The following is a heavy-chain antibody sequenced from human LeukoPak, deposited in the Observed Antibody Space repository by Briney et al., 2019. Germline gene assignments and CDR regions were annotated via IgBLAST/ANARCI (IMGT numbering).Heavy chain of an antibody. J-gene: IGHJ4*02. CDR1: GFSFSIYW. CDR3: AFLDY. Sequence: GGSLRLSCAASGFSFSIYWVHWVRHAPGKGLVWVSSINSDGRSTSYADSVKGRFTISRDNAKNTRYLQMNTLRAEDTAVYYCAFLDYWGQGTPVTVS. CDR2: INSDGRST. V-gene: IGHV3-74*01.